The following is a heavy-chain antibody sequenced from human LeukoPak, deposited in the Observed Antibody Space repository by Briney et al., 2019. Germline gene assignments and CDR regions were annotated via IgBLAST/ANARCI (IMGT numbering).Heavy chain of an antibody. V-gene: IGHV3-30*15. D-gene: IGHD4-23*01. J-gene: IGHJ4*02. Sequence: PGGSLRLSCAASGFTLTYYAMHWVRQAPGKGLEGVAVTSYDGNKKYYADSVKGRFTTSRDSSKNTLYLQMSSLRAEDTAVYYCARSSYDYGGIEGPFDYWGQGTLVTVSS. CDR3: ARSSYDYGGIEGPFDY. CDR2: TSYDGNKK. CDR1: GFTLTYYA.